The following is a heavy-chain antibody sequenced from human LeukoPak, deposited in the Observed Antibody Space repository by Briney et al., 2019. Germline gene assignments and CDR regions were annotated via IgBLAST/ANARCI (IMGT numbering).Heavy chain of an antibody. Sequence: GESLKISCQGSGYRFSNYWIGWVRQVPGKGLEWMGVTGASDTRYSPSFEGQGTMSVDKSINTAYLQWSSLKASDTAMYYCARHFGTGTPFDYWGQGTLVTVSS. CDR3: ARHFGTGTPFDY. V-gene: IGHV5-51*01. CDR2: TGASDT. J-gene: IGHJ4*02. CDR1: GYRFSNYW. D-gene: IGHD3/OR15-3a*01.